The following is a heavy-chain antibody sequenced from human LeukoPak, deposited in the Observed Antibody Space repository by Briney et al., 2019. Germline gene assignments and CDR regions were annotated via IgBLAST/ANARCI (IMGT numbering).Heavy chain of an antibody. CDR2: ISYDGSNK. CDR3: ARVITIQLWLSPLDY. J-gene: IGHJ4*02. V-gene: IGHV3-30-3*01. CDR1: GFTFSSYA. Sequence: GRSLRLSCAASGFTFSSYAMHWVRQAPGKGLEWVAVISYDGSNKYYADSVKGRFTTSRDNSKNTLYLQMNSLRAEDTAVYYCARVITIQLWLSPLDYWGQGTLVTVSS. D-gene: IGHD5-18*01.